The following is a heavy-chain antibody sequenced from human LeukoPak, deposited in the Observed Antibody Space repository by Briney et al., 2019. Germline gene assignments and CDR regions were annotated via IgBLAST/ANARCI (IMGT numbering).Heavy chain of an antibody. J-gene: IGHJ4*02. V-gene: IGHV1-69*05. CDR2: IIPIFVTA. D-gene: IGHD1-14*01. Sequence: SVTVSCKASGCTFSSYAISGVRQAPGQGREWMGGIIPIFVTATFAQKFQGRVTITTDGSTSTAYMELSSLRSEDTAVYYCARDDSADRGLDYWGQGTLVTVSS. CDR1: GCTFSSYA. CDR3: ARDDSADRGLDY.